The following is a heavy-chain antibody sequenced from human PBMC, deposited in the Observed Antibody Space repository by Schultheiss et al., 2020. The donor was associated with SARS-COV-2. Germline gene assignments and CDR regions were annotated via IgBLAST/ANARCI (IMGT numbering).Heavy chain of an antibody. V-gene: IGHV3-23*01. Sequence: GGSLRLSCAASGFTFSSYAMHWVRQAPGKGLEWVSTISGSDTTYYANSVKGRFTISRDTSKNTLYLQMNSLRAEDTAVYSCAKAPGGTSYLPFDFWGQGTLVTVSS. CDR3: AKAPGGTSYLPFDF. CDR1: GFTFSSYA. D-gene: IGHD4-23*01. J-gene: IGHJ4*02. CDR2: ISGSDTT.